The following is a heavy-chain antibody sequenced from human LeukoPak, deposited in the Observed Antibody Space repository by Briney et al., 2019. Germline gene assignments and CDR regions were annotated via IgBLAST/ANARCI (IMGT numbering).Heavy chain of an antibody. Sequence: SETLSLTCTVSGGSINSYYWSWVRQPPGKGLEWIGYIYYSGSTNYNPSLKSRVTISVDTSKNQFSLKLSSVTAADTAVYYCAGSDSSGYDDYWGQGTLVTVSS. V-gene: IGHV4-59*01. CDR3: AGSDSSGYDDY. CDR2: IYYSGST. CDR1: GGSINSYY. J-gene: IGHJ4*02. D-gene: IGHD3-22*01.